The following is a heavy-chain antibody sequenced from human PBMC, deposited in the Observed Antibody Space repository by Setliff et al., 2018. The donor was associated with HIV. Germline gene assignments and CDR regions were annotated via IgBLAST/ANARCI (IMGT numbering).Heavy chain of an antibody. CDR1: GFTFSSYS. Sequence: PGGSLRLSCAASGFTFSSYSMNWVRQAPGKGLEWVSSMSSRSPYIYYADSVKGRFIISRDNAKNSLFLQMNSLRAEDTAVYYCARLREGYFDLWGRSTLVTVSS. CDR2: MSSRSPYI. V-gene: IGHV3-21*01. D-gene: IGHD4-17*01. CDR3: ARLREGYFDL. J-gene: IGHJ2*01.